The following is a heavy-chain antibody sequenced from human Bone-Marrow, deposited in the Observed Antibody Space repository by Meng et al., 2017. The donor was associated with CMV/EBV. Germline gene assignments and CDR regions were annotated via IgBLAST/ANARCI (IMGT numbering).Heavy chain of an antibody. CDR2: INHSGST. J-gene: IGHJ4*02. V-gene: IGHV4-39*07. CDR3: ARGRFRHTY. D-gene: IGHD3-3*01. CDR1: GGSISSSSYY. Sequence: SETLSLTCTVSGGSISSSSYYWSWIRQPPGKGLEWIGEINHSGSTNYNPSLKSRLAISVDTSKNQFSLKLSSVTAADTAVYFCARGRFRHTYWGEGTLVTVSS.